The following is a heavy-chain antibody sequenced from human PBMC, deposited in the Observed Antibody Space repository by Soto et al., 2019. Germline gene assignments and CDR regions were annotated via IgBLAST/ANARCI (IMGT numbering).Heavy chain of an antibody. V-gene: IGHV1-3*01. CDR3: ARDRWITTRHIDV. J-gene: IGHJ6*03. Sequence: QVQVVQSGAEVTKPGASVRLSCQASGYTLTDTGLHWVRQAHGQSLEWMGWINPGNGDTKHSQNVQGRVTMTMDTSANTVYMDLSSLESEDTAVYYCARDRWITTRHIDVWGKGSTVTVSS. D-gene: IGHD5-12*01. CDR2: INPGNGDT. CDR1: GYTLTDTG.